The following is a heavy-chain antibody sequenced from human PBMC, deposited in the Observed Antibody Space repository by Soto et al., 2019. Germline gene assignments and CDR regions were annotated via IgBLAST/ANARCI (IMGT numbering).Heavy chain of an antibody. CDR3: ARHRTNWVVDY. V-gene: IGHV4-59*08. Sequence: SETLSLTCTVSGGYISSYYWSWIRQPPEKGLEWIGYIYYGGSTNYNPSLKSRVTISIDTSKNTFSLSMTTMTTADTAVYYCARHRTNWVVDYWGQGTRATVSS. CDR1: GGYISSYY. J-gene: IGHJ4*02. D-gene: IGHD1-1*01. CDR2: IYYGGST.